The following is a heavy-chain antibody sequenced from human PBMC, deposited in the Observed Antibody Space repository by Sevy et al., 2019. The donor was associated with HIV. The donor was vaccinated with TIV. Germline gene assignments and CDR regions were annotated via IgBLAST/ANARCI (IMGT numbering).Heavy chain of an antibody. Sequence: SETLSLTCAVSGGSISTSNWWSWVRQPPGKGLEWIGEIYHSGSTNDNPSLKSRVTISVDTSKNQFSLKLSSVTAADTAVYYCAGAGHSGEWGYWGQGTLVTVSS. CDR1: GGSISTSNW. V-gene: IGHV4-4*02. J-gene: IGHJ4*02. D-gene: IGHD1-26*01. CDR3: AGAGHSGEWGY. CDR2: IYHSGST.